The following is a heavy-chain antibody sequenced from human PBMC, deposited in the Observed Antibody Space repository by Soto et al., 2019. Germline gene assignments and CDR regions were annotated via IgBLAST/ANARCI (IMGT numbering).Heavy chain of an antibody. CDR2: IIPILGIA. Sequence: QVQLVQSGAEVKKPGSSVKVSCKASGGTFSSYTISWVRQAPGQGLEWMGRIIPILGIANYAQKFQGRVTITAAKSTSTAYMELSSLRSEDTAVYYCARDPSIAAAGTFDYWGQGTLVTVSS. CDR3: ARDPSIAAAGTFDY. J-gene: IGHJ4*02. V-gene: IGHV1-69*08. D-gene: IGHD6-13*01. CDR1: GGTFSSYT.